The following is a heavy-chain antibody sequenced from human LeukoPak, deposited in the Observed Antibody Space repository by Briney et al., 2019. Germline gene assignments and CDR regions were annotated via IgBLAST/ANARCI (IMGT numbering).Heavy chain of an antibody. D-gene: IGHD6-13*01. CDR2: FDPEDGET. Sequence: ASVKVSCKGSGYTLTELSMHWVRQAPGKGLEWMGGFDPEDGETIYAQKFQGRVTMTEDTSTDTAYMELSSLRSEDTAVYYCATDHPYSSSRGWFDPWGQGTLVTVSS. CDR1: GYTLTELS. J-gene: IGHJ5*02. V-gene: IGHV1-24*01. CDR3: ATDHPYSSSRGWFDP.